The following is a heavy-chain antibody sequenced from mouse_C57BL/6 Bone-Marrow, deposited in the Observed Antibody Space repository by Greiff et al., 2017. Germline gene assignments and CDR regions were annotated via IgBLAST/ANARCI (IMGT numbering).Heavy chain of an antibody. J-gene: IGHJ2*01. V-gene: IGHV1-36*01. CDR3: ARECYYGSSAFDY. Sequence: VQLQQSGPVLVKPGPSVKISCKASGFTFTDYYMHWVKQSHGKSLEWIGLVYPYNGGTSYNQKFKGKATLTVDTSYSTAYMELNCLTSEYSAVYYCARECYYGSSAFDYWGQGTTLTVSS. D-gene: IGHD1-1*01. CDR2: VYPYNGGT. CDR1: GFTFTDYY.